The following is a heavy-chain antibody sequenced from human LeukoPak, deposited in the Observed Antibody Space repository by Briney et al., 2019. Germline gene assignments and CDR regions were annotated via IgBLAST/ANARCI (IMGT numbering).Heavy chain of an antibody. D-gene: IGHD3-22*01. CDR3: ARVGLGVSSGY. J-gene: IGHJ4*02. V-gene: IGHV1-2*06. CDR2: INPSSGDT. CDR1: GYTFTGYY. Sequence: ASVKVSCKASGYTFTGYYLHWVRQAPGQGLEWMGRINPSSGDTNHAQEFQDRVTLTRDTSISTVYMELTGLRSNDTAVYYCARVGLGVSSGYWGQGTLVTVSS.